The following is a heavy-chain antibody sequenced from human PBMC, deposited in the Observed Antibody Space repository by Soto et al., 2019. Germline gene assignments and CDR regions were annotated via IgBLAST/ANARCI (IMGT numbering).Heavy chain of an antibody. CDR3: ARDRGSSSFYYYYGVDV. CDR1: GYTFTGYY. D-gene: IGHD6-6*01. J-gene: IGHJ6*02. CDR2: INPNSGGT. Sequence: ASVKVSCKASGYTFTGYYMHWVRQAPGQGLEWMGWINPNSGGTNYAQKFQGWVTMTRDTSISTAYMELSRLRSDDTAVYYCARDRGSSSFYYYYGVDVWGQGTTVTVSS. V-gene: IGHV1-2*04.